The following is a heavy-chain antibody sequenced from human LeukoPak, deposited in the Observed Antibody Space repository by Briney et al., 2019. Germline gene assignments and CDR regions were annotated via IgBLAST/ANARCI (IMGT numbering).Heavy chain of an antibody. CDR1: GFTFSSYA. CDR3: ARDSEWEIEAFAFDP. J-gene: IGHJ5*02. CDR2: ISYDGSNK. D-gene: IGHD1-26*01. Sequence: PGRSLRLSCAASGFTFSSYAMHWVRQAPGKGLEWVAVISYDGSNKYYADSVKGRFTISRDNSKNTLYLQMNSLRAEDTAVYYCARDSEWEIEAFAFDPWGQGTLVTVSS. V-gene: IGHV3-30-3*01.